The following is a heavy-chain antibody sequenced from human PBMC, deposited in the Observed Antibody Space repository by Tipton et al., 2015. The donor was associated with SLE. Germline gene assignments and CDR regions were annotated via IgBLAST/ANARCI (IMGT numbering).Heavy chain of an antibody. J-gene: IGHJ3*02. CDR3: AKDAKDPWVDDPFDM. Sequence: SLLSCAASGFTFSTYAMGWVRQAPGKGLEWVSSITGSGDSTFYTDSVKGRFTISRDNPKSTLYLQMNSLRGEDTAVYYCAKDAKDPWVDDPFDMWGQGTMVTVSS. CDR1: GFTFSTYA. V-gene: IGHV3-23*01. D-gene: IGHD2-15*01. CDR2: ITGSGDST.